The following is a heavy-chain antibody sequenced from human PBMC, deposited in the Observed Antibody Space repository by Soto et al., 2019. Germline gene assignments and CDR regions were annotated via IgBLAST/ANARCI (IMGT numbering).Heavy chain of an antibody. V-gene: IGHV3-23*01. J-gene: IGHJ4*02. CDR1: GFIFNNYA. Sequence: PGGSLRLSCAASGFIFNNYALTWVRQAPGKGLEWLSTITGSGGTTYYADSAKGRFTISRDNSQNTLYLQMSSLRAEDTAIYYCAKDDVLTYYFDYWGQGTPVTVSS. CDR2: ITGSGGTT. D-gene: IGHD3-16*01. CDR3: AKDDVLTYYFDY.